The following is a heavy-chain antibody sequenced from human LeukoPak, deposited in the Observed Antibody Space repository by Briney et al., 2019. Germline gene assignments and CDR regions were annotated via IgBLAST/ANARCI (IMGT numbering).Heavy chain of an antibody. J-gene: IGHJ4*02. CDR2: LSESGTNT. D-gene: IGHD6-6*01. CDR3: AKRVSYSSSAAYFDY. CDR1: GFTFSDYV. Sequence: GGSPRLSCAASGFTFSDYVMTWVRQAPGKGLEWVSSLSESGTNTYYADSVKGRFTVSRVNSKSTLYLQLNSLRAEDTAVYYCAKRVSYSSSAAYFDYWGQGTQVTVSS. V-gene: IGHV3-23*01.